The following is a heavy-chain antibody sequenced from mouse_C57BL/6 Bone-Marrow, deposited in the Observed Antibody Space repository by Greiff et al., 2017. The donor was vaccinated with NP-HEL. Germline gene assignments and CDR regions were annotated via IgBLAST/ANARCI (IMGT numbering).Heavy chain of an antibody. J-gene: IGHJ4*01. CDR2: ISSGGSYT. CDR1: GFTFSSYG. V-gene: IGHV5-6*01. Sequence: EVQVVESGGDLVKPGGSLKLSCAASGFTFSSYGMSWVRQTPDKRLEWVATISSGGSYTYYPDSVKGRFTISRDNAKNTLYLQMSSLKSEDTAMYYCANYYGSSYAMDYWGQGTSVTVSS. CDR3: ANYYGSSYAMDY. D-gene: IGHD1-1*01.